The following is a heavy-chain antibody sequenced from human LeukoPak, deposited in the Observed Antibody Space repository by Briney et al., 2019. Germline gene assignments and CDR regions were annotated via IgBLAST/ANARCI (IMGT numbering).Heavy chain of an antibody. CDR3: AREAIVVPPWGFGESRGNFDY. CDR1: GGSISANVHY. CDR2: IHYRGDT. D-gene: IGHD3-10*01. V-gene: IGHV4-39*07. J-gene: IGHJ4*02. Sequence: SGTLSLTCTVSGGSISANVHYWGWIRQPPGKGLEWIGTIHYRGDTHYNPSLKSRVTISVDTSKNQFSLIMTSVSAADTAVYYCAREAIVVPPWGFGESRGNFDYWGQGTLVTVSS.